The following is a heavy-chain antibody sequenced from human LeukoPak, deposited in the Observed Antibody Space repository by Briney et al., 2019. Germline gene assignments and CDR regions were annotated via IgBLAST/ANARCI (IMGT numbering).Heavy chain of an antibody. J-gene: IGHJ5*02. Sequence: SETLSLTCTVSGGSISSSSYYWGWIRQPPGKGLEWIGTIYYSGSTYYNASLKSRVTISADTSKNQFSLKLSSVTAADTAVYYCARSPGGALNWFDPWGQGTLVTVSS. CDR3: ARSPGGALNWFDP. V-gene: IGHV4-39*01. CDR2: IYYSGST. CDR1: GGSISSSSYY. D-gene: IGHD1-1*01.